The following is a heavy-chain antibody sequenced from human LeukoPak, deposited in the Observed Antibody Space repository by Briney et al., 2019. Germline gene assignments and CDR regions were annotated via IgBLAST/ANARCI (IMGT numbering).Heavy chain of an antibody. CDR3: ATRGLYYTYYMDV. Sequence: GGSLRLSCAASGLTFSNCAMSWVRQAPGKGLEWVSTISGSGDSTYYAASVKGRVTISRDNFKNTLNLQMDSLRADDTAVYYCATRGLYYTYYMDVWGKGTTVTVSS. J-gene: IGHJ6*03. D-gene: IGHD3-10*01. CDR2: ISGSGDST. V-gene: IGHV3-23*01. CDR1: GLTFSNCA.